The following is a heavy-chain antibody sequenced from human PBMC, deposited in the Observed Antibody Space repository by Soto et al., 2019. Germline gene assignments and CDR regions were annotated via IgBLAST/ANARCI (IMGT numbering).Heavy chain of an antibody. CDR3: AKVSAQYFGLDV. V-gene: IGHV3-23*01. Sequence: EVQLLESGGGLVQPGGSLRLSCAASGFTFSTYAMTWVRQAPGKGLEWVSSISFSGGDTYYADSVEGRFTISRDNSKNTLYLQMDSLRAEDTAVYYCAKVSAQYFGLDVWGQGTTVTVSS. CDR2: ISFSGGDT. J-gene: IGHJ6*02. CDR1: GFTFSTYA.